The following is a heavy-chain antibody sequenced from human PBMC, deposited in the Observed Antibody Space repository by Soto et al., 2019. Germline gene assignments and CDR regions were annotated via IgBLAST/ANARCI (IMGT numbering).Heavy chain of an antibody. CDR1: GYIFASYY. CDR2: IKPGRGST. Sequence: ASVKVSCKASGYIFASYYIHWVRQAPGHGLEWMGLIKPGRGSTSYAEKFQGRVNMTRDESTSTAYMELSSLRSEDTAVYYCARSDSSGYYYGFDYWGQGTLVTVSS. J-gene: IGHJ4*02. D-gene: IGHD3-22*01. V-gene: IGHV1-46*01. CDR3: ARSDSSGYYYGFDY.